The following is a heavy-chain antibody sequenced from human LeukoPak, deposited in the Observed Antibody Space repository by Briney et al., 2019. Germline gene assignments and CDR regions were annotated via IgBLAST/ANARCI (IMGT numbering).Heavy chain of an antibody. CDR2: ISSSSSYI. CDR3: ARDSGSTIAVVGFDY. Sequence: SGGSPRLSCAASGFTFSSFSMNWVRQAPGKGLEWVSSISSSSSYIYYADSVKGRFTISRDNAKNSLYLQMNSLRAEDTAVYYCARDSGSTIAVVGFDYWGQGTLVTVSS. V-gene: IGHV3-21*01. D-gene: IGHD6-19*01. CDR1: GFTFSSFS. J-gene: IGHJ4*02.